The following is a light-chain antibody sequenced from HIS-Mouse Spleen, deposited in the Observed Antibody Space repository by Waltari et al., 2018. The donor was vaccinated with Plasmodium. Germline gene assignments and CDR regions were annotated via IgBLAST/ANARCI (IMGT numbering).Light chain of an antibody. CDR2: AAS. J-gene: IGKJ4*01. CDR1: QGISSY. V-gene: IGKV1-8*01. Sequence: AIQLTQSPSSFSASTGDRVTITFRASQGISSYLAWYQQKPGKAPKLLIYAASTLQSGFPSRFSGSGSGTDFTLTISCLQSEDFATYYCQQYYSYPLTFGGGTKVEIK. CDR3: QQYYSYPLT.